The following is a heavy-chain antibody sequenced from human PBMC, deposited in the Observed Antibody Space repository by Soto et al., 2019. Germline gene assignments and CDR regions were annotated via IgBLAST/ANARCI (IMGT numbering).Heavy chain of an antibody. Sequence: DVQLVESGGGLVNPGGSLRLSCRTSGFTFSKAWMRWVRQAPGKGLEWVGRIRSNADGGTVEYAAPVKGRFIISRDASTNTLYLQMNSLDTEDTGVYYCTAAWVRGVVMSGMDVWGQGTAVTVSS. D-gene: IGHD3-10*01. J-gene: IGHJ6*02. CDR2: IRSNADGGTV. CDR3: TAAWVRGVVMSGMDV. V-gene: IGHV3-15*01. CDR1: GFTFSKAW.